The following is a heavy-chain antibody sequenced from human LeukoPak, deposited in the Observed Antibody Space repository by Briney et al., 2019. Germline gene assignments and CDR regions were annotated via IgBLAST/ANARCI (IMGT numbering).Heavy chain of an antibody. CDR1: GFTFSSYS. CDR3: AGGHYAFSRGPKAGWFDP. D-gene: IGHD3-16*01. CDR2: ISSSSSYI. V-gene: IGHV3-21*01. Sequence: GGSLRLSCAASGFTFSSYSMNWVRQAPGKGLEWVSSISSSSSYIYYADSVKGRFTISRDNAKNSLYLQMNSLRAEDTAVYYCAGGHYAFSRGPKAGWFDPWVQRTLPTVSS. J-gene: IGHJ5*02.